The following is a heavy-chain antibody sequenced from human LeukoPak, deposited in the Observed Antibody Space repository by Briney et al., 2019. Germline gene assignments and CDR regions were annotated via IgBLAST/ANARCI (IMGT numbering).Heavy chain of an antibody. J-gene: IGHJ3*02. CDR2: IYYSGST. Sequence: SETLSLTCTVSGGSISSYYWSWIRQPAGKGLEWIGYIYYSGSTNYNPSLKSRVTISVDTSKNQFSLKLSSVTAADTAVYYCARVFGYSSGWYRGNAFDIWGQGTMVTVSS. D-gene: IGHD6-19*01. CDR1: GGSISSYY. V-gene: IGHV4-59*01. CDR3: ARVFGYSSGWYRGNAFDI.